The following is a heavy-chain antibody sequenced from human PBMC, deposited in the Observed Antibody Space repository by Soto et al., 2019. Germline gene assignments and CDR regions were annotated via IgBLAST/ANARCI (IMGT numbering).Heavy chain of an antibody. CDR2: IKQDGSEK. D-gene: IGHD2-2*01. Sequence: GGSLRLSCAASGFTFSSYWMSWVRQAPGKGLEWVANIKQDGSEKYYVDSVKGRFTISRDNAKNSLYLQMNSLRAEDTAVYYCAAARYCSSTSCYEFGYWGQGTLVTVSS. CDR1: GFTFSSYW. J-gene: IGHJ4*02. V-gene: IGHV3-7*01. CDR3: AAARYCSSTSCYEFGY.